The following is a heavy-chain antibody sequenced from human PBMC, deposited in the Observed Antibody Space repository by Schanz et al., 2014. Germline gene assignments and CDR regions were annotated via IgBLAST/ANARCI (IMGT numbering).Heavy chain of an antibody. V-gene: IGHV1-46*03. J-gene: IGHJ4*02. D-gene: IGHD1-26*01. CDR3: ASDGSGRYTGFDY. CDR1: GYTFISYF. CDR2: INPTGGST. Sequence: QVQLVQSGAEVKKPGASVKVSCKASGYTFISYFIHWVRQAPGQGLEWMGIINPTGGSTSYAQRFQGRVTVTRDTSTSTVYMELSSLRSEDTAVYYCASDGSGRYTGFDYWGQGTLVTVSS.